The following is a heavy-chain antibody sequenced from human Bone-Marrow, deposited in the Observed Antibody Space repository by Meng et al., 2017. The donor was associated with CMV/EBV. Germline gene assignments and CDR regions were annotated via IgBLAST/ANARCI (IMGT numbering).Heavy chain of an antibody. Sequence: SVKVSCKASGGTFSSYAISWVRQAPGQGLEWMGGIIPIFGTANYAQKFQGRVTITTDESTSTAYMELCSLRSEDTAVYYCARDRLRYNWNFYLDYWGQGTLVTVSS. CDR1: GGTFSSYA. CDR3: ARDRLRYNWNFYLDY. D-gene: IGHD1-7*01. V-gene: IGHV1-69*05. J-gene: IGHJ4*02. CDR2: IIPIFGTA.